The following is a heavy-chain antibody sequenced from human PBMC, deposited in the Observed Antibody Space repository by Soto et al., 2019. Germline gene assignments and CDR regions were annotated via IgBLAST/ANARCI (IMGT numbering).Heavy chain of an antibody. CDR3: AKVGSSDWLNFDY. CDR2: ISNDGRSS. CDR1: GFSFTAYG. V-gene: IGHV3-30*18. D-gene: IGHD3-9*01. J-gene: IGHJ4*02. Sequence: GGSLRLSCAASGFSFTAYGMHWVRQAPGKGLEWVAVISNDGRSSVYADSVKGRFIISRDNSKNTLYLQLNSLRREDTAVYYCAKVGSSDWLNFDYWGQGTLVTVSS.